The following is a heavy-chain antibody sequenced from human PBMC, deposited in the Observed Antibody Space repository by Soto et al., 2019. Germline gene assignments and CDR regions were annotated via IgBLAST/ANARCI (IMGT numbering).Heavy chain of an antibody. J-gene: IGHJ6*02. Sequence: ASVKVSCKASGYTFTSYDINWVRQATGQGLEWMGWMNPNSGNTGYAQKFQGRVTMTRNTSISTAYMELSSLRSEDTAVYYCAGRREDSYYYYGMDVWGQGTTVTAP. CDR1: GYTFTSYD. CDR3: AGRREDSYYYYGMDV. CDR2: MNPNSGNT. V-gene: IGHV1-8*01. D-gene: IGHD6-25*01.